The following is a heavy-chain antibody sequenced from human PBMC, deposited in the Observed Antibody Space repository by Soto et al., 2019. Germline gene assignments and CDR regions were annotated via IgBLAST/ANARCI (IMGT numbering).Heavy chain of an antibody. Sequence: ETLSLTCTVSGGSISSYYWSWIRQPPGKGLEWIGEINHSGSTNYNPSLKSRVTISVDTSKNQFSLKLSSVTAADTAVYYCAGNSYNWNHPIYYYYMDVWGKGTTVTV. CDR2: INHSGST. J-gene: IGHJ6*03. V-gene: IGHV4-34*01. CDR3: AGNSYNWNHPIYYYYMDV. CDR1: GGSISSYY. D-gene: IGHD1-20*01.